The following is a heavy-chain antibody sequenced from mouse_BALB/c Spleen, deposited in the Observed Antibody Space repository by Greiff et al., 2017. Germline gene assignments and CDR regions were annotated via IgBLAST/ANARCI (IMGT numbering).Heavy chain of an antibody. CDR3: ASYYGSSYGYAMDY. CDR1: GYSITSDYA. CDR2: ISYSGST. J-gene: IGHJ4*01. D-gene: IGHD1-1*01. V-gene: IGHV3-2*02. Sequence: DVQLQESGPGLVKPSQSLSLTCTVTGYSITSDYAWNWIRQFPGNKLEWMGYISYSGSTSYNPSLKSRISITRDTSKNQFFLQLNSVTTEDTATYYCASYYGSSYGYAMDYWGQGTSVTVSS.